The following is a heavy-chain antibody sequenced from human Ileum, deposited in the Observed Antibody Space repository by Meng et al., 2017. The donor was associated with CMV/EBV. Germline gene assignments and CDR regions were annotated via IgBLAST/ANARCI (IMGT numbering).Heavy chain of an antibody. CDR2: IYISGIS. Sequence: GQLQGSGQGPGKPSETLSLTCTVSGDSISGFYWSWIRQPAGKGLEWIGRIYISGISNYNPSLKSRVTISEDTSKKQFSLRLTSVTAADTAMYYCARGDIAASLEFWDQGTLVTVSS. D-gene: IGHD6-13*01. CDR1: GDSISGFY. V-gene: IGHV4-4*07. J-gene: IGHJ4*02. CDR3: ARGDIAASLEF.